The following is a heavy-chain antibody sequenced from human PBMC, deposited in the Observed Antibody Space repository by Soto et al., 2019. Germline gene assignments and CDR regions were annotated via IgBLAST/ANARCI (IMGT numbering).Heavy chain of an antibody. CDR2: IKSKTDGGTT. Sequence: PGGSLRLSCAASGFTFSNAWMSWVRQAPGKGLEWVGRIKSKTDGGTTDYAAPVKGRFTISRDDSKNTLYLQMNSLKTEDTAVYYCTTDVTDDSSGYYSAEYFQHWGQGTLVTVSS. CDR3: TTDVTDDSSGYYSAEYFQH. J-gene: IGHJ1*01. CDR1: GFTFSNAW. V-gene: IGHV3-15*01. D-gene: IGHD3-22*01.